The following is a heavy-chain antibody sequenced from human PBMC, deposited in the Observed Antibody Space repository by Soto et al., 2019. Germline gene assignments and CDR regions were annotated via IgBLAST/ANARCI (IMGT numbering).Heavy chain of an antibody. D-gene: IGHD1-1*01. V-gene: IGHV3-30-3*01. CDR3: ARAGDVYNRPEY. J-gene: IGHJ4*02. Sequence: QVQLVESGGGVVQPGTSLRLSCEASGFTFSSYAIHWVRQAPGKGLEWVALISHDGSNKFYADSVKGRFTISRDNSKNTVYLQMYSLRAEDTAVYYCARAGDVYNRPEYWGQGTLVTVSS. CDR1: GFTFSSYA. CDR2: ISHDGSNK.